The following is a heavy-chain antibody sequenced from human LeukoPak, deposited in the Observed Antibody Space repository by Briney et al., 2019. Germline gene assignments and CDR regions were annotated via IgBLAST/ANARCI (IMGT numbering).Heavy chain of an antibody. CDR2: IRGSGGTT. CDR3: AKEEVGSSGRGGFDI. Sequence: PGGSLRLSCAASGFTFSSYAMSWVRQAPGQGLEWVSAIRGSGGTTYYADSVKGRFTISRDNAKNTLYLQMNSLRAEDTAVYYCAKEEVGSSGRGGFDIWGQGTVVTVPS. J-gene: IGHJ3*02. D-gene: IGHD6-19*01. V-gene: IGHV3-23*01. CDR1: GFTFSSYA.